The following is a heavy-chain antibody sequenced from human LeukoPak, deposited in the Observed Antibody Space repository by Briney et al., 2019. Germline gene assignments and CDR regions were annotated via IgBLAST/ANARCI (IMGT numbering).Heavy chain of an antibody. CDR1: GFTFSSYA. D-gene: IGHD5-12*01. CDR3: ARVKWLQYAFDI. CDR2: ISYDGSNK. Sequence: GRSLRLSCAASGFTFSSYAMHWVRQAPGKGLEWVAVISYDGSNKYYADSVKGRFTISRDNAKNSLYLQMNSLRAEDTAVYYCARVKWLQYAFDIWGQGTMVTVSS. J-gene: IGHJ3*02. V-gene: IGHV3-30*04.